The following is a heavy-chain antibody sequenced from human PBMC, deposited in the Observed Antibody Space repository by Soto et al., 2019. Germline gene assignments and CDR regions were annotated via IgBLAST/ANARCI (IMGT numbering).Heavy chain of an antibody. CDR1: GASMGRYY. CDR2: IADSKTT. D-gene: IGHD3-10*01. Sequence: SETLSLTCTVSGASMGRYYWSWIRQSPGKGLEWIGYIADSKTTNYSPSLRSRVTISLEASKSQFSLRLSSVTAADPAFYSCARVDYYGAGTYLFNYGGPGPLVTVSS. CDR3: ARVDYYGAGTYLFNY. J-gene: IGHJ4*02. V-gene: IGHV4-59*01.